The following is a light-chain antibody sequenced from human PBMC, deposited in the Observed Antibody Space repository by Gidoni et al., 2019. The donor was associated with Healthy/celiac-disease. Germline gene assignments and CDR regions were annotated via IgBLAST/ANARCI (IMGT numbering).Light chain of an antibody. J-gene: IGKJ2*01. Sequence: IQLTRSPSALSASLGDRVTITCRASQSISSYLNWYQQKPGKAPKLLIYAATSLQSGVPSRFIGSGSGTDVTLTISSMQPEDFATDYCQQSYSTPYTFGQGTKLEIK. V-gene: IGKV1-39*01. CDR3: QQSYSTPYT. CDR2: AAT. CDR1: QSISSY.